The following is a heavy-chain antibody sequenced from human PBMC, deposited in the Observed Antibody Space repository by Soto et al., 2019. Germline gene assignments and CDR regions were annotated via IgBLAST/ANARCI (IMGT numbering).Heavy chain of an antibody. CDR1: GFSLSEYS. J-gene: IGHJ6*02. V-gene: IGHV3-23*01. D-gene: IGHD6-19*01. Sequence: GGSLRLSCAASGFSLSEYSMTWVRKAPGKGLQWVSAISGDTATTHYADSVKGRFTISRDNSRDTLYLQMNSLRVEDTAIYYCAKPLQQWLLQGSGVDVWGQGTTVTVS. CDR2: ISGDTATT. CDR3: AKPLQQWLLQGSGVDV.